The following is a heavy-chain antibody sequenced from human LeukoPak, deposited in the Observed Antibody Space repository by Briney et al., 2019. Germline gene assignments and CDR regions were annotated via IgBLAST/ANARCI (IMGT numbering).Heavy chain of an antibody. J-gene: IGHJ4*02. CDR2: IIPILGIA. CDR3: ARREYYDILTGSDYYFDY. Sequence: SVKVPCKASGGTFSSYAISWVRQAPGQGLEWMGRIIPILGIANYAQKFQGRVTITADKSTSTAYMELSSLRSEDTAVYYCARREYYDILTGSDYYFDYWGQGTLVTVSS. CDR1: GGTFSSYA. D-gene: IGHD3-9*01. V-gene: IGHV1-69*04.